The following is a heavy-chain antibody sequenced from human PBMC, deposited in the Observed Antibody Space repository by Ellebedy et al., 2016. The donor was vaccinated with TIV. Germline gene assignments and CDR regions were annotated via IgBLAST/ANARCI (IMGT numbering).Heavy chain of an antibody. D-gene: IGHD6-13*01. CDR1: GFTFRSYG. Sequence: GESLKISXAASGFTFRSYGMHWVRQAPGKGLEWVSYISSSSSTIYYADSVKGRFTISRDNAKNSLYLQMNSLRAEDTAVYYCARDEQQLVHGNYYYGMDVWGQGTTVTVSS. J-gene: IGHJ6*02. CDR2: ISSSSSTI. CDR3: ARDEQQLVHGNYYYGMDV. V-gene: IGHV3-48*04.